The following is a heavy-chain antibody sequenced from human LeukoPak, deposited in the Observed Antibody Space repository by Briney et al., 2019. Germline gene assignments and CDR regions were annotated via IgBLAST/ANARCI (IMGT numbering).Heavy chain of an antibody. V-gene: IGHV3-48*03. J-gene: IGHJ4*02. CDR2: ISSSGNTT. CDR1: GFTFSSYA. Sequence: PGGSLRLSCAASGFTFSSYAMSWIRQAPGKGLEWVSYISSSGNTTYNADSVKGRFSITRDNAKSSLYLQMNSLRAEDTAAYYCARDGGGAWFLDYWGQGTLVTVSS. CDR3: ARDGGGAWFLDY. D-gene: IGHD6-19*01.